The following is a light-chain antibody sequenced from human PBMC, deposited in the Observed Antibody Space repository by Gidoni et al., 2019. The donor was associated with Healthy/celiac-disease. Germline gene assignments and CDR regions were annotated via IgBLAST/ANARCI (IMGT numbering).Light chain of an antibody. CDR1: QSVSSSY. Sequence: EIVLPQSPGTLSLSPGERATLSCRASQSVSSSYLAWYQQKPGQAPRLLIYGASSRATGIPDRCSGSGSGTDFTLTISRLEPEDFAVYYCQQYGSSPWTFGQETKVEIK. CDR2: GAS. J-gene: IGKJ1*01. V-gene: IGKV3-20*01. CDR3: QQYGSSPWT.